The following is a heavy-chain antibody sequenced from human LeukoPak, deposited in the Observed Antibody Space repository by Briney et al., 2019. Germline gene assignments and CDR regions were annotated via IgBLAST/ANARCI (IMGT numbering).Heavy chain of an antibody. CDR3: ARGVAALMDV. CDR2: IKQDASEK. Sequence: GGSLRLSCAASRFTFSNYCMNWVRQAPGKGLEWVANIKQDASEKYYVDSVRGRFTISRDNAKNSLYLQMDSRRGEDTAVYFCARGVAALMDVWGKGTTVTVSS. V-gene: IGHV3-7*04. J-gene: IGHJ6*03. CDR1: RFTFSNYC. D-gene: IGHD6-6*01.